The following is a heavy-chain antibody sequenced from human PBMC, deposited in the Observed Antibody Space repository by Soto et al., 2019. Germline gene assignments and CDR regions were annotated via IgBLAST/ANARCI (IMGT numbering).Heavy chain of an antibody. V-gene: IGHV5-51*01. CDR2: IYPGDSDT. Sequence: PGESLQISCKGSGYSFTSYWIGWVRQMPGKGLEWMGIIYPGDSDTRYSPSFQGQVTISADKSISTAYLQWSSLKASDTAMYYCARSGYCSSTSCENTRYYYYGMDVWGQGTTVTVSS. CDR3: ARSGYCSSTSCENTRYYYYGMDV. J-gene: IGHJ6*02. D-gene: IGHD2-2*01. CDR1: GYSFTSYW.